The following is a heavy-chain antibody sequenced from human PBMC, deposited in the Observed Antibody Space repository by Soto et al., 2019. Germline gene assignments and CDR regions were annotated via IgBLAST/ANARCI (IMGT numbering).Heavy chain of an antibody. CDR3: ARVGAYFGEFDYFDY. J-gene: IGHJ4*02. CDR2: ISRFSDRT. CDR1: GFNFNSYT. Sequence: EVHLMESGGGLVKPGGSLRLSCSASGFNFNSYTMNWVRQAPGKGLEWVSSISRFSDRTYYADSVKGRFAIFRANAEKSVYLQVNSLRAEDTAVYYCARVGAYFGEFDYFDYWGQGTPVTVSS. V-gene: IGHV3-21*01. D-gene: IGHD3-10*01.